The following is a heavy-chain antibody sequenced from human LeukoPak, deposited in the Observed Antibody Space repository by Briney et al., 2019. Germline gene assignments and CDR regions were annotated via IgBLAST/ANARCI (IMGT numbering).Heavy chain of an antibody. CDR2: ISAYNGNT. J-gene: IGHJ5*02. V-gene: IGHV1-18*01. CDR3: ARDLIAARPGWFDP. D-gene: IGHD6-6*01. CDR1: GYTFTTYG. Sequence: GPSVTVSCKASGYTFTTYGINWVRQAPGQGLEWMGWISAYNGNTNYAQNLQGRVTLTTDTSASTAYMELRSLRSDDTAVYYCARDLIAARPGWFDPWGQGTLVIVSS.